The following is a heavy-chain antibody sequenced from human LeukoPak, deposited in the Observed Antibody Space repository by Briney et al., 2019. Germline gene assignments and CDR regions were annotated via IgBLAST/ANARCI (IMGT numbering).Heavy chain of an antibody. CDR2: ITGSGDSGDRT. D-gene: IGHD1-26*01. CDR1: GFTFSSYW. V-gene: IGHV3-23*01. J-gene: IGHJ4*02. CDR3: AKDDDGSYASDY. Sequence: GGSLRLSCAASGFTFSSYWMSWVRQAPGKGLEWVSAITGSGDSGDRTYYADSVKGRFTISRDNSKNTLYLQMNSLRAEDTAVYYCAKDDDGSYASDYWGQGTLVTVSS.